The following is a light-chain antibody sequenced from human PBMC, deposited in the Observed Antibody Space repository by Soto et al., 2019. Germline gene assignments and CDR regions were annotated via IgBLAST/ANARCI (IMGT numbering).Light chain of an antibody. J-gene: IGLJ2*01. Sequence: QPVLTKSPSASASLGASVKLTCTLSSGHSSYAIAWHQQQPEKGPRYLMKLNSDGSHSKGDGIPDRFSGSSSGAERYLTISSLQSEDEADYYCQTGGTGIRVFGGGTQLNVL. CDR1: SGHSSYA. V-gene: IGLV4-69*01. CDR3: QTGGTGIRV. CDR2: LNSDGSH.